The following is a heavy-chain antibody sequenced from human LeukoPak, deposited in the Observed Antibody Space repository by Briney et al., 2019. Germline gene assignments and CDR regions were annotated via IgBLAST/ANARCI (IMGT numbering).Heavy chain of an antibody. D-gene: IGHD5-18*01. Sequence: GASVKVSCTASGYTFTSYGINWVRQATGQGLEWMGWMNPNSGNTGYAQKFQGRVTMTRNTSISTAYMELSSLRSEDTAVYYCARTTEGAYTYNSFYYYYMDVWGKGTTVTISS. CDR1: GYTFTSYG. V-gene: IGHV1-8*01. CDR3: ARTTEGAYTYNSFYYYYMDV. CDR2: MNPNSGNT. J-gene: IGHJ6*03.